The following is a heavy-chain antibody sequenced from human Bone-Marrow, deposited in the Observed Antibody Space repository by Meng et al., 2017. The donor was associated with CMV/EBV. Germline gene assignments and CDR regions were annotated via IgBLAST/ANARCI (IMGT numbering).Heavy chain of an antibody. CDR1: GGTFSSYA. Sequence: SVKVSCKASGGTFSSYAISWVRQAPGQGLEWMGGIIPIFGTANYAQKFQGRVTITTDESTSTAYMELSSLRSEDTAVYYCASGMATKTPARYYYYGMDVWGQGTTVPVSS. J-gene: IGHJ6*02. D-gene: IGHD5-24*01. CDR2: IIPIFGTA. V-gene: IGHV1-69*05. CDR3: ASGMATKTPARYYYYGMDV.